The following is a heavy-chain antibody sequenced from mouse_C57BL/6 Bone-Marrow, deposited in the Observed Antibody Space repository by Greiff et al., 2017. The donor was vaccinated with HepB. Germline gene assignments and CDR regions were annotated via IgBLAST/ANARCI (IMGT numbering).Heavy chain of an antibody. J-gene: IGHJ2*01. Sequence: EVQLVESGGGLVQPGGSLKLSCAASGFTFSDYYMYWVRQTPEKRLEWVAYISNGGGSTYYPDTVKGRFTISRDNAKNTLYLQMSRLKSEDTAMYYCARPGYSRGYFDYWGQGTTLTVSS. CDR1: GFTFSDYY. CDR3: ARPGYSRGYFDY. CDR2: ISNGGGST. V-gene: IGHV5-12*01. D-gene: IGHD2-3*01.